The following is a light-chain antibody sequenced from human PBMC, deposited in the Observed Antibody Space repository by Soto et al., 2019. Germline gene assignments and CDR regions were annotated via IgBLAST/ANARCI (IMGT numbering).Light chain of an antibody. CDR2: DAS. V-gene: IGKV1-33*01. Sequence: QLTQSPSSLSASVGDRVTITCRASQDISRYLAWYQQRAGKAPKLLIYDASNLETGVPSRFSGSGSGTDLTFTISSLQPEDIATYYCQQYESYPYTFGRGTRLEIK. J-gene: IGKJ2*01. CDR1: QDISRY. CDR3: QQYESYPYT.